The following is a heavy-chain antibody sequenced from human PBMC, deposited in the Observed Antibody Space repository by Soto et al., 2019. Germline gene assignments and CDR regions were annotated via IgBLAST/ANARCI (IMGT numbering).Heavy chain of an antibody. Sequence: GAPVKVSCKASGYRFTSCGLWWVRQAPGQGLEWMGWINAYNGNTSYAQKVQGWVSMTMDTSISTAYMELSRLRSDDTAGYYCARDLIRVDYDDSSGYGPAFDYWGQGTLVTVSS. V-gene: IGHV1-18*01. CDR2: INAYNGNT. CDR1: GYRFTSCG. J-gene: IGHJ4*02. CDR3: ARDLIRVDYDDSSGYGPAFDY. D-gene: IGHD3-22*01.